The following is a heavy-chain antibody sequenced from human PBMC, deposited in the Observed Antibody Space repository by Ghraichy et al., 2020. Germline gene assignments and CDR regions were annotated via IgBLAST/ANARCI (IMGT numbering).Heavy chain of an antibody. CDR3: ARQGYDYVWGSYRFYYGMDV. CDR2: INTNTGNP. Sequence: ASVKVSCKASGYTFTSYAMNWVRQAPGQGLEWMGWINTNTGNPTYAQGFTGRFVFSLDTSVSTAYLQISSLKAEDTAVYYCARQGYDYVWGSYRFYYGMDVWGQGTTVTVSS. J-gene: IGHJ6*02. D-gene: IGHD3-16*02. V-gene: IGHV7-4-1*02. CDR1: GYTFTSYA.